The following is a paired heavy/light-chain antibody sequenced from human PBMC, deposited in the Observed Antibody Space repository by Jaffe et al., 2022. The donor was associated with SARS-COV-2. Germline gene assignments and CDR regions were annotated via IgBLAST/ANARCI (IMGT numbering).Heavy chain of an antibody. CDR3: GRHYNILTESPEHLDL. J-gene: IGHJ2*01. D-gene: IGHD3-9*01. CDR1: GFIFSSYS. CDR2: ISSSSGTI. V-gene: IGHV3-48*01. Sequence: EEQLVESGGGLVQAGGSLRLSCVASGFIFSSYSMNWVRQAPGKGLEWVSYISSSSGTIYYADSVKGRFTISRDNAKKSLYLQMSSLRTEDTAVYYCGRHYNILTESPEHLDLWGRGILVAVSS.
Light chain of an antibody. CDR2: KIS. CDR1: QSLVHSDGNTY. J-gene: IGKJ4*01. CDR3: MQTSQFPLT. V-gene: IGKV2-24*01. Sequence: DIVMTQTPLSSPVTLGQPASISCSSSQSLVHSDGNTYLSWLQQRPGQPPRLLIYKISNRFSGVPDRFSGSGAGTHFTLKISRVEAEDVGIYYCMQTSQFPLTFGGGTKVEIK.